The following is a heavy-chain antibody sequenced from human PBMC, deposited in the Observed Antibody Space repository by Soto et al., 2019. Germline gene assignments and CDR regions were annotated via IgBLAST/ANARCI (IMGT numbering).Heavy chain of an antibody. CDR2: IYYSGST. D-gene: IGHD2-2*01. CDR3: ARTGGYCISTSCETWGHDAFDI. CDR1: GGSISSYY. Sequence: PSETLSLTCTVSGGSISSYYWSWIRQPPGKGLERIGYIYYSGSTNYNPSLKSRVTISVDTSKNQFSLKLSPVTAADTAVYYCARTGGYCISTSCETWGHDAFDIWGQGTMVTVSS. V-gene: IGHV4-59*01. J-gene: IGHJ3*02.